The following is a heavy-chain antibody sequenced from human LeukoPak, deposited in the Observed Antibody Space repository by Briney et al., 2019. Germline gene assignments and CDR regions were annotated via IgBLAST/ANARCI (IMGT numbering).Heavy chain of an antibody. J-gene: IGHJ4*02. V-gene: IGHV3-9*01. CDR2: ISWNSGRI. D-gene: IGHD6-19*01. CDR3: ARGHRILGSGWYLD. CDR1: GFTFDDYA. Sequence: PGGSLRLSCAASGFTFDDYAMHWVRQAPGKGLEWVSGISWNSGRINYADSVKGRFTISRDNAKNSLYLQMNSLRAEDTAVYYCARGHRILGSGWYLDWGQGTLVTVSS.